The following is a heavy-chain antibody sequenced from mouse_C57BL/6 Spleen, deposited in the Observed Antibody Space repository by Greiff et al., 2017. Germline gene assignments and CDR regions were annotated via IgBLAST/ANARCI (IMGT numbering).Heavy chain of an antibody. V-gene: IGHV8-12*01. J-gene: IGHJ2*01. CDR3: ARSKRSSLDY. Sequence: QVQLQQSGPGILQSSQTLSLTCSFSGFSLSTSGMGVSWIRQPSGKGLEWLAHIYWDDDKRYNPSLKRRRTISKDTSSHQVFLKIPSVDTADTATYYCARSKRSSLDYWGQGTTRTVSS. D-gene: IGHD1-1*01. CDR1: GFSLSTSGMG. CDR2: IYWDDDK.